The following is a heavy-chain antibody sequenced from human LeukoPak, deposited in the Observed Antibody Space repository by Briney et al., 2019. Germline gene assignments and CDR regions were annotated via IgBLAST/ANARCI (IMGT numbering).Heavy chain of an antibody. CDR2: IWYDGSNK. D-gene: IGHD2-15*01. V-gene: IGHV3-33*01. J-gene: IGHJ4*02. CDR3: ARDSCSGGSCYLPY. CDR1: GFTFSSYG. Sequence: GGSLRLSCAASGFTFSSYGMHWVRQAPGKGLEWVAVIWYDGSNKYYTDSVKGRFTISRDNSKNTLYLQMNSLRAEDTAVYYCARDSCSGGSCYLPYWGQGTLVTVSS.